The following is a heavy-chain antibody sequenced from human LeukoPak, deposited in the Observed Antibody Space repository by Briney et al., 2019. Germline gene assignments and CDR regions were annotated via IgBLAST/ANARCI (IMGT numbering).Heavy chain of an antibody. J-gene: IGHJ4*02. D-gene: IGHD6-25*01. CDR1: GYTFTNYY. CDR2: INLNAVTT. CDR3: AREGAAEAKNFDY. V-gene: IGHV1-46*01. Sequence: ASVKVSCKASGYTFTNYYIHWMRQAPGQGLEWVGIINLNAVTTRYAQKFQGRITVTRDTSTSTVYMELSSLRSEDTAVYFCAREGAAEAKNFDYWCQGTLVIVSS.